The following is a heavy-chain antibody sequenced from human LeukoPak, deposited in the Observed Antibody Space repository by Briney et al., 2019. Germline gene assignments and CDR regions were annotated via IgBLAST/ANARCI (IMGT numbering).Heavy chain of an antibody. Sequence: SETLSLTCAVYGGSFSGYYWSWIRQPPGKGLEWIGEINHSGSTNYNPSLKSRVTISVDTSKNQFSLKLSSVTAADTAVYYCARGRGIAARPGLGPRWFDPWGQGTLVTVSS. CDR3: ARGRGIAARPGLGPRWFDP. J-gene: IGHJ5*02. V-gene: IGHV4-34*01. CDR1: GGSFSGYY. D-gene: IGHD6-6*01. CDR2: INHSGST.